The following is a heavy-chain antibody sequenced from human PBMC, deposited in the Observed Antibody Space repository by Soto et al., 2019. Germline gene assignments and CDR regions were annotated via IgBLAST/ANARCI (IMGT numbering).Heavy chain of an antibody. V-gene: IGHV3-30-3*01. J-gene: IGHJ4*02. CDR1: GFTFSSYA. CDR2: ISYDGSNK. Sequence: QVQLVESGGGVVQPGRSLRLSCAASGFTFSSYAMHWVRQAPGKGLEWVAVISYDGSNKYYADSVKGRFTISRDNSKNPLYLQMNSLRAEDTAVYYCARDLPIAVAGIFDYWGQGTLVTVSS. CDR3: ARDLPIAVAGIFDY. D-gene: IGHD6-19*01.